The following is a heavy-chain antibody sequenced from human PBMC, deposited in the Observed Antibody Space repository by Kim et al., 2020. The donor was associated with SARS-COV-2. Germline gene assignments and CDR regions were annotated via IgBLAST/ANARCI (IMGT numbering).Heavy chain of an antibody. Sequence: GGSLRLSCAASGFIFSSYSMNWVRQAPGKGLEWVSYIRRDSSRTYFADSVKGRFTISRDNGKNSLYLQMNSLRDEDTAVYFCARDERANGGNPRFDYWGQGTRVTVS. CDR1: GFIFSSYS. D-gene: IGHD4-17*01. CDR2: IRRDSSRT. CDR3: ARDERANGGNPRFDY. J-gene: IGHJ4*02. V-gene: IGHV3-48*02.